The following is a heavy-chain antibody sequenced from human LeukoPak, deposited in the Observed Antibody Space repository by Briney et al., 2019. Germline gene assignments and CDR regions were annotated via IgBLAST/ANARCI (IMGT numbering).Heavy chain of an antibody. V-gene: IGHV4-34*01. CDR3: ARGLPYYDFWSGYSRDQIDY. J-gene: IGHJ4*02. D-gene: IGHD3-3*01. CDR2: INHSGST. Sequence: PSETLSLTCAVYGGSFSGYYWSWIRQPPGKGLEWIGEINHSGSTNYNPSLKSRVTISVDTSKNQFSLKLSSVTAADTVVYYCARGLPYYDFWSGYSRDQIDYWGQGTLVTVSS. CDR1: GGSFSGYY.